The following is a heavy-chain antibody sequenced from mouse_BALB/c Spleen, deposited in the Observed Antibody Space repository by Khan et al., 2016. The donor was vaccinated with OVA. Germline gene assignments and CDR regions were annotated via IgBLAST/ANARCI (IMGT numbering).Heavy chain of an antibody. CDR2: IYPGDGDT. J-gene: IGHJ3*01. CDR3: ARSGYDYFAY. D-gene: IGHD2-14*01. Sequence: QVQLKQSGAELVRPGSSVKISCKASGYAFSNYWMNWVKQRPGQGLEWIGQIYPGDGDTSFTGKFRGKATLTADKSSRTAYMQLSSLTSEDSAVYFCARSGYDYFAYWGQGTLVTVSA. V-gene: IGHV1-80*01. CDR1: GYAFSNYW.